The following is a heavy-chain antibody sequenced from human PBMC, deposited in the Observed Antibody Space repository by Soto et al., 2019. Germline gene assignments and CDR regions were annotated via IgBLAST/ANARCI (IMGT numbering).Heavy chain of an antibody. Sequence: QVQLVQSGAEVKKPGASVKVSCKASGYTFTSYYMHWVRQAPGQGLELMGVINPSGGSTSYAQKFQGRVTMTRDTSTSTVYMELSSLRSEDTAVYYCARDRYPCSSTSCYADAFDIWGQGTMVTVSS. J-gene: IGHJ3*02. CDR1: GYTFTSYY. V-gene: IGHV1-46*03. CDR2: INPSGGST. CDR3: ARDRYPCSSTSCYADAFDI. D-gene: IGHD2-2*01.